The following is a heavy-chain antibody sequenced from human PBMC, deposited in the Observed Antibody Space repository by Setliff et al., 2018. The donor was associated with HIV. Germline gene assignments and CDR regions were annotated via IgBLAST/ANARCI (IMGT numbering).Heavy chain of an antibody. CDR3: ASPRSLLVWYDAFDI. Sequence: PSETLSLTCTVSGDSISSGGYYWSWIRQHSGKGLEWIGYIYYSGNTYSNPSLKRRVTMSVDTSKNQFSLNLNSVTAADAAVYYCASPRSLLVWYDAFDIWGQGTMVTVSS. V-gene: IGHV4-31*03. D-gene: IGHD3-16*01. J-gene: IGHJ3*02. CDR1: GDSISSGGYY. CDR2: IYYSGNT.